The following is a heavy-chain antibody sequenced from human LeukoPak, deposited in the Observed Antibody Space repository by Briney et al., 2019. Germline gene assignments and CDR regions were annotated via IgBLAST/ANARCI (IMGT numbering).Heavy chain of an antibody. CDR2: IKQDGSEK. CDR1: GFTFSSYS. V-gene: IGHV3-7*01. CDR3: ARERGTSMVRGVIPYYFDY. Sequence: PGGSLRLSCAASGFTFSSYSMSWVRQAPGEGLEWVANIKQDGSEKYYVASVKGRFTISRDNAKNSLYLQMNSLRAEDTAVYYCARERGTSMVRGVIPYYFDYWGQGTLVTVSS. D-gene: IGHD3-10*01. J-gene: IGHJ4*02.